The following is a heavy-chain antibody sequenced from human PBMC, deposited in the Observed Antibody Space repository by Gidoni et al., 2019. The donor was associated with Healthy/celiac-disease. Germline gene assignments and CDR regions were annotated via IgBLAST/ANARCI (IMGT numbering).Heavy chain of an antibody. J-gene: IGHJ4*02. V-gene: IGHV1-46*01. Sequence: QVQLVQSGAEVKKPGDSVKVSCKASGYTFTSYYMHWVRQAPGQGLEWMGIINPSGGSTSYAQKFQGRVTITRDTSTSTVYMELSSLRSEDTAVYYCARDWFVRAAALDYWGQGTLVTVSS. D-gene: IGHD6-13*01. CDR2: INPSGGST. CDR1: GYTFTSYY. CDR3: ARDWFVRAAALDY.